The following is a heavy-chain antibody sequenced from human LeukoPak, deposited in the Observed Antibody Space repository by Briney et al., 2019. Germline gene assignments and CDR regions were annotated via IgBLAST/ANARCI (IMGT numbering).Heavy chain of an antibody. CDR3: ARDLSGVAGYTYGRGIDY. D-gene: IGHD5-18*01. CDR1: GFTFSSYW. CDR2: IKKDGSGK. V-gene: IGHV3-7*01. J-gene: IGHJ4*02. Sequence: GSLRLSCAASGFTFSSYWMSWVRQAPGKGLEWVANIKKDGSGKYYVDSVKGRFTISRDNAKTSLYLQMNSLRAEDTAVYYCARDLSGVAGYTYGRGIDYWGQGTLITVSS.